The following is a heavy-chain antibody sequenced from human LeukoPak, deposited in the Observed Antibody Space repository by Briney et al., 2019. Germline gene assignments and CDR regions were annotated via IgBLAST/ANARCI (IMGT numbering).Heavy chain of an antibody. CDR1: AGSISSHH. V-gene: IGHV4-59*11. Sequence: LDTLSLTCSVSAGSISSHHWTWIRQPPGKGLEWIGFIYYSGTTNHNPSLKSRVTISVDTSKNQFSLKLSSVTAADTAVYYCARENPYSRRQLDYWGQGTLVTVSS. J-gene: IGHJ4*02. D-gene: IGHD4-11*01. CDR2: IYYSGTT. CDR3: ARENPYSRRQLDY.